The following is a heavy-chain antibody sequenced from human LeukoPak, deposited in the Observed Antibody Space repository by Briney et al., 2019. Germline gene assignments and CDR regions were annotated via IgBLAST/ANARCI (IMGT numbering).Heavy chain of an antibody. D-gene: IGHD6-19*01. Sequence: PSETLSLTCTVSGGSISSSTYYWGWIRQPPGKGLEWIGSMYYSGNTYYNPSLKSRVTISVDTSKYQFSLKVNSVIAADTAVYYCARGKKYNSGCFYFDYWGQGALVTVSS. J-gene: IGHJ4*02. CDR3: ARGKKYNSGCFYFDY. CDR2: MYYSGNT. CDR1: GGSISSSTYY. V-gene: IGHV4-39*01.